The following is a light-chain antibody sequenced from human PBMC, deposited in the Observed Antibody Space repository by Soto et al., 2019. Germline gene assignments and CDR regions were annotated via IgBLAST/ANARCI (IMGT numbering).Light chain of an antibody. CDR2: AAS. CDR3: QQLNSYPLT. CDR1: QGISSY. V-gene: IGKV1-9*01. J-gene: IGKJ1*01. Sequence: DIQLTQSPSFLSASVGDRVTITCRASQGISSYLAWYQQKPGKAPKLLVYAASTLQSGVPSRFSGSGSGTEFTLTISSLQPEDFATYYCQQLNSYPLTFGQGTKVDIQ.